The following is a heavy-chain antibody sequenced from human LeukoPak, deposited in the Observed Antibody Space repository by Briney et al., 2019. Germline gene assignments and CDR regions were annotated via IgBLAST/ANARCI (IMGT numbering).Heavy chain of an antibody. CDR2: INPNSGGR. D-gene: IGHD1-7*01. CDR3: ASGGTTFDY. J-gene: IGHJ4*02. CDR1: GYTFTVYY. Sequence: ASVKVSCTASGYTFTVYYMHWVRQAPGQGLEWMGWINPNSGGRNYAQKFQGRVTMTRDTSISTAYMELSRLRSDDTAVYYCASGGTTFDYWGQGTLVTVSS. V-gene: IGHV1-2*02.